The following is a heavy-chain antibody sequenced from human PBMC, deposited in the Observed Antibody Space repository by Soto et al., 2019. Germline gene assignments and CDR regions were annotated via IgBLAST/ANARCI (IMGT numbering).Heavy chain of an antibody. CDR1: GGSISSSSYY. Sequence: QLQLQESGPGLVKPSETLSLTCTVSGGSISSSSYYWGWIRQPPGKGLEWIGSIDYSGGTYYNPFLKGRVTITVQTYKNQPPLTLSHVTAADTAVYYCARIAAAVLLFDSWGQGTLVTVSS. D-gene: IGHD6-13*01. J-gene: IGHJ4*02. CDR3: ARIAAAVLLFDS. CDR2: IDYSGGT. V-gene: IGHV4-39*01.